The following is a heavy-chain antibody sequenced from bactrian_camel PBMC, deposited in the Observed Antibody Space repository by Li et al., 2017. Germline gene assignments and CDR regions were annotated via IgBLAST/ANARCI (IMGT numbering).Heavy chain of an antibody. J-gene: IGHJ4*01. CDR1: GFTFRSYA. CDR3: AAAVEHASDGALSGSSPTYNN. Sequence: VQLVESGGGLVQPGGSLRLSCAASGFTFRSYAMIWVRQAPGKALEWVSSINWRGDRLNYANSAKGRFTMSQDNAKNTWYLQLNNLEPADTAMYYCAAAVEHASDGALSGSSPTYNNWGQGPRSPSP. CDR2: INWRGDRL. V-gene: IGHV3S40*01.